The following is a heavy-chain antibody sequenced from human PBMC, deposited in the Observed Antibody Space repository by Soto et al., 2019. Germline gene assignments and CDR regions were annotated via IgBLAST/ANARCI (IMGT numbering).Heavy chain of an antibody. J-gene: IGHJ6*02. CDR1: GFTFSSYA. CDR2: ISYDGSNK. D-gene: IGHD3-22*01. Sequence: PGGSLRLSCAASGFTFSSYAMHWVRQAPGKGLEWVAVISYDGSNKYYADSVKGRFTISRDNSKNTLYLQMNSLRAEDTAVYYCARANHYYDSSGYYPYSNYYYYYGMDVWGQGTTVTVSS. V-gene: IGHV3-30-3*01. CDR3: ARANHYYDSSGYYPYSNYYYYYGMDV.